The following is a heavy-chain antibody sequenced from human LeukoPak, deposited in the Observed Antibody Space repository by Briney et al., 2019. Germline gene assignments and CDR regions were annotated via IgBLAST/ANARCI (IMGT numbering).Heavy chain of an antibody. V-gene: IGHV3-9*01. J-gene: IGHJ6*02. CDR2: ISWNSGSI. D-gene: IGHD6-13*01. CDR1: GFTFDDYA. CDR3: AKDAYSSSWPYYYYYYGMDV. Sequence: PGGSLRLSCAASGFTFDDYAMHWVRQAPGKGLEWVSGISWNSGSIGYADSVKGRFTISRDNAKDSLYLQMNSLRAEDTALYYCAKDAYSSSWPYYYYYYGMDVWGQGTTVIVSS.